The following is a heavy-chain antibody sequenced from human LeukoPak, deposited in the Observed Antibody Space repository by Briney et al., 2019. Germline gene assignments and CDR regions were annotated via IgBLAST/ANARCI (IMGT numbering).Heavy chain of an antibody. J-gene: IGHJ6*04. CDR1: GFTFSSYE. Sequence: GGSLRLSCAASGFTFSSYEMNWVRQARGKGLEWVSYISSSGSTIYYADSVKGRFTISRDNAKNSLYLQMNSLRAEDTAVYYCAELGITMIGGVWGKGTTVTISS. CDR3: AELGITMIGGV. D-gene: IGHD3-10*02. V-gene: IGHV3-48*03. CDR2: ISSSGSTI.